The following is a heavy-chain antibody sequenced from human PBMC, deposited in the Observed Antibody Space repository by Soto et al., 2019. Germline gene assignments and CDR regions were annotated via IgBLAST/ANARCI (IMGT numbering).Heavy chain of an antibody. CDR1: GYTFTSYA. CDR2: INAGNGNT. V-gene: IGHV1-3*01. J-gene: IGHJ4*02. D-gene: IGHD2-8*02. Sequence: QVQLVQSGAEVKKPGASVKVSCKASGYTFTSYAMHWVRQAPGQRLEWMGWINAGNGNTKYSQKFQGRVTITRDTSASTAHMELSSLRSEGTAVYNWARDLLCALWGQGTLVTVSS. CDR3: ARDLLCAL.